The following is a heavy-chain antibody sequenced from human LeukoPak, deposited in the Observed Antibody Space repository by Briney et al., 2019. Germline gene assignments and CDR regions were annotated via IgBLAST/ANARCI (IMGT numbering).Heavy chain of an antibody. CDR2: IKQDGSEN. CDR1: GLTFSGYW. D-gene: IGHD3-3*02. J-gene: IGHJ4*02. Sequence: GGSLRLSCAASGLTFSGYWMSWIRQAPGKGLEWVANIKQDGSENYYVASVKGRFTISRDNAKSSMCLQMCTLAPEDTGVYYGTRDGEDHFWSGYLARPYWGQGTLVTVSS. V-gene: IGHV3-7*01. CDR3: TRDGEDHFWSGYLARPY.